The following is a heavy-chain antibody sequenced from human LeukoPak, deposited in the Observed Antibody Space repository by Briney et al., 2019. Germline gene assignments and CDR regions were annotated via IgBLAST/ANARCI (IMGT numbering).Heavy chain of an antibody. CDR3: ARDRGLFGAGSYYYYYGMDV. D-gene: IGHD3-10*01. CDR2: IYYSGST. Sequence: SETLSLTCTVSGGSISSGGYYWSWIRQHPGKGLEWIGYIYYSGSTYYNPSLKSRVTISVDTSKNQFSLKLSSVTAADTAVYYCARDRGLFGAGSYYYYYGMDVWGQGTTVTVSS. J-gene: IGHJ6*02. CDR1: GGSISSGGYY. V-gene: IGHV4-31*03.